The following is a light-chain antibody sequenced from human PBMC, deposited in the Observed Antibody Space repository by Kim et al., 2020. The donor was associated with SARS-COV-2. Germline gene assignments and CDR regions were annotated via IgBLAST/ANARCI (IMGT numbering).Light chain of an antibody. Sequence: EIVMTQSPATLSVSPGERATLSCRASQSVSSNFAWYQQKPGQAPRLLIYGASTRATGIPARFSGSGSGTEFTLTISSLQSEDFAVYYCQQYNNWPSITFGQGTRVEIK. CDR2: GAS. CDR1: QSVSSN. CDR3: QQYNNWPSIT. V-gene: IGKV3-15*01. J-gene: IGKJ5*01.